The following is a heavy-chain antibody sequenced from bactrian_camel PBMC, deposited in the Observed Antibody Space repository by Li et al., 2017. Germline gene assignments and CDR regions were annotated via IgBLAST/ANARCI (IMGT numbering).Heavy chain of an antibody. CDR2: IYSGDSST. CDR1: EGAYRKYY. V-gene: IGHV3S40*01. J-gene: IGHJ7*01. D-gene: IGHD5*01. Sequence: VQLVESGGGSVQTGGSLRLSCAASEGAYRKYYMGWLRQAPGEERQGVAAIYSGDSSTYYADAVKGRFTISRDNTKNTVYLQMKMLKPEDTAMYYCAADIRRGCLLYYYFGMDLLDKGTQGTV.